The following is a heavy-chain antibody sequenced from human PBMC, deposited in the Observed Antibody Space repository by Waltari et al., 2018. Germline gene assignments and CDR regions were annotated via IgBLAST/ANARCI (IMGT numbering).Heavy chain of an antibody. CDR3: ARVEWRGGYVWFDP. J-gene: IGHJ5*02. Sequence: QVQLQESGPGLVKPSETLSLTCTVSGGSISSYYWSWIRQPPGKGLEWIGYIYYSGSTNYNPSLKSRVTISVDTSKNQFSLKLSSVTAADTAVYYCARVEWRGGYVWFDPWGQGTLVTVSS. D-gene: IGHD5-12*01. CDR2: IYYSGST. V-gene: IGHV4-59*01. CDR1: GGSISSYY.